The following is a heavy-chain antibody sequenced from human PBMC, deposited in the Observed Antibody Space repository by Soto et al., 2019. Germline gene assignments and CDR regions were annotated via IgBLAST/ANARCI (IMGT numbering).Heavy chain of an antibody. Sequence: QPGGSLRLSCAASGFTFSSFAMHWVRQAPGKGLEWVAVISYDGSNKYYADSVQGRFTISRDNSKNTLYLQMNSLRAEDTAVYYCARDSGAKLELRPSPLVYWGQGTLVTVSS. J-gene: IGHJ4*02. V-gene: IGHV3-30-3*01. CDR1: GFTFSSFA. CDR3: ARDSGAKLELRPSPLVY. CDR2: ISYDGSNK. D-gene: IGHD1-7*01.